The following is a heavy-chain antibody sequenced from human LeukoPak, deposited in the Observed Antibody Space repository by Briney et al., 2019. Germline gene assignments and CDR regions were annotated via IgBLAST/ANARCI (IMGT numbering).Heavy chain of an antibody. CDR2: TFYRSKWYN. CDR1: GDSVSSNSAA. CDR3: ARRLGDGNQFDY. Sequence: SQTLSLTCAISGDSVSSNSAAWNWIRQSPSRGLEWLGRTFYRSKWYNDYAISVKSRITINPDTSKNQFSLQLISVTPEDTAMYYCARRLGDGNQFDYWGQGTLVTVSS. J-gene: IGHJ4*02. V-gene: IGHV6-1*01. D-gene: IGHD3-16*01.